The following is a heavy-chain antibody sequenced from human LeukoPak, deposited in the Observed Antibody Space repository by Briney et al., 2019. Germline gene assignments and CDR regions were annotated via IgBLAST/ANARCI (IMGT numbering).Heavy chain of an antibody. V-gene: IGHV4-59*01. J-gene: IGHJ6*03. D-gene: IGHD3-10*01. CDR2: IYYSRST. CDR3: AREAYGSGSFRTDYYYMDV. CDR1: GGSISSYY. Sequence: PSDTLSLTCTVSGGSISSYYWSWLRQPPGKGLEGIGYIYYSRSTNYTPSLKSRVTISVDTSKNQFSLRLSSVTAEDTAVYYCAREAYGSGSFRTDYYYMDVWGKGTTVTISS.